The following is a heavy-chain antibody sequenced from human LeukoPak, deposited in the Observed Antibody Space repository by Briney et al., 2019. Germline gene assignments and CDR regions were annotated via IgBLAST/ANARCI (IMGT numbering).Heavy chain of an antibody. CDR1: GYTFTSYG. Sequence: GASVKVSCKASGYTFTSYGISWVRQAPGQGLEWMGWIGAYNGNTNYAQKLQGRVTMTTDTSTSTAYMELRSLRSDDTAVYYCARVGHIVYQLLWYNWFDPWGQGTLVTVSS. CDR3: ARVGHIVYQLLWYNWFDP. V-gene: IGHV1-18*01. J-gene: IGHJ5*02. D-gene: IGHD2-2*01. CDR2: IGAYNGNT.